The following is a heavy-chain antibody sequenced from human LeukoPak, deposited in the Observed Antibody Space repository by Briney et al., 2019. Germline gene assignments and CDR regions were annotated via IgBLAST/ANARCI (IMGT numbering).Heavy chain of an antibody. J-gene: IGHJ4*02. CDR3: ARDHPYDFWSGYHGDYFDY. CDR1: GFTFSSYS. Sequence: PGGSLRLSCAASGFTFSSYSMNWVRQAPGKGLEWVSSISSSSIYIYYADSVKGRFTISRDNAKNSLYLQMNSLRAEDTAVYYCARDHPYDFWSGYHGDYFDYWGQGTLVTVSS. CDR2: ISSSSIYI. V-gene: IGHV3-21*01. D-gene: IGHD3-3*01.